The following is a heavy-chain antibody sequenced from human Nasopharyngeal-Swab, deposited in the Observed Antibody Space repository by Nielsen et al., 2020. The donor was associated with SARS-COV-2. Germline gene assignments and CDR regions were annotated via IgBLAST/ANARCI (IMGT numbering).Heavy chain of an antibody. D-gene: IGHD2-15*01. CDR2: IWYDGSNK. J-gene: IGHJ4*02. Sequence: WIRQPPGKGLEWVAVIWYDGSNKYYADSVKGRFTISRDNSKNTLYLQMNSLRAEDTAVYYYARESSWPKGGFDYWGQGTLVTVSS. CDR3: ARESSWPKGGFDY. V-gene: IGHV3-33*01.